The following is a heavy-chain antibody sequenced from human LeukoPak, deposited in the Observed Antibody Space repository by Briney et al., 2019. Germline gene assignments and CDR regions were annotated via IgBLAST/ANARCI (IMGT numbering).Heavy chain of an antibody. J-gene: IGHJ6*03. CDR1: GLTFSTYA. CDR3: AKAGYSDYPYYYYYMDV. CDR2: ISGSGAST. V-gene: IGHV3-23*01. D-gene: IGHD4-11*01. Sequence: GGSLRLSCAASGLTFSTYAMSWVRQAPGKGLEWVSAISGSGASTYYADSVKGRFTISRDNAKNTLYLQMSSLRAEDTAVYYCAKAGYSDYPYYYYYMDVWGKGTTVTVSS.